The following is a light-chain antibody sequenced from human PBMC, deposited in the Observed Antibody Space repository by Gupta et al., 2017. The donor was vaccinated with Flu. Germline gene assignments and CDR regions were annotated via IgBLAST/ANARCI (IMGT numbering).Light chain of an antibody. J-gene: IGLJ2*01. CDR3: QTWDSSTAV. CDR2: QDN. CDR1: KLGDKY. Sequence: SYELTQPPSVSVSPGQTASITCSGDKLGDKYACWYQQRPGQSPVMVIYQDNKRTSGIPGRFSGSTSGNTATLTISGTQAMDEGDYYCQTWDSSTAVFGGGTKLTVL. V-gene: IGLV3-1*01.